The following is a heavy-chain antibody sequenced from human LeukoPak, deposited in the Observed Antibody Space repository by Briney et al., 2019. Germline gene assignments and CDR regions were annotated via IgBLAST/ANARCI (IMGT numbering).Heavy chain of an antibody. Sequence: SETLSLTCAVYGGSLSGYYWSWIRQPPGKGLEWIGEINHSGSTNYYPSLKSRVTISVDTSKNQFSLKLSSVTAADTAVYYCARVAYGDLYYFDYWGQGTLVTVSS. D-gene: IGHD4-17*01. CDR2: INHSGST. V-gene: IGHV4-34*01. CDR3: ARVAYGDLYYFDY. J-gene: IGHJ4*02. CDR1: GGSLSGYY.